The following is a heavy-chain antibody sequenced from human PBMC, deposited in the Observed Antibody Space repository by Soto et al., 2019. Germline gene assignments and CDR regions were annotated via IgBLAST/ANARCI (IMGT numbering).Heavy chain of an antibody. Sequence: SETLSLTCTVSGGSISSSSYYWGWIRQPPGKGLEWIGSIYYSGSTYYNPSLKSRVTISVDTSKNQFSLKLSSVTAADTAVYYCARYDVWSGYFDAFDIWGQGTMVTVSS. CDR3: ARYDVWSGYFDAFDI. J-gene: IGHJ3*02. CDR1: GGSISSSSYY. D-gene: IGHD3-3*01. CDR2: IYYSGST. V-gene: IGHV4-39*01.